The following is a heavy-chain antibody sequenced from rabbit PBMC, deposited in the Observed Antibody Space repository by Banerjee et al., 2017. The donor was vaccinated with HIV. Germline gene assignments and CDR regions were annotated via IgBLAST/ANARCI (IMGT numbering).Heavy chain of an antibody. J-gene: IGHJ4*01. CDR2: IYGGSSGST. CDR3: ARGYVGSSYYTDL. Sequence: QEQLEESGGDLVKPEGSLTLTCKASGFSFSSSYWICWVRQAPGKGLEWIACIYGGSSGSTHYASWAKGRFTISKTSSTTVTLQMTSLTAADTATYFCARGYVGSSYYTDLWGPGTLVTVS. V-gene: IGHV1S45*01. D-gene: IGHD8-1*01. CDR1: GFSFSSSYW.